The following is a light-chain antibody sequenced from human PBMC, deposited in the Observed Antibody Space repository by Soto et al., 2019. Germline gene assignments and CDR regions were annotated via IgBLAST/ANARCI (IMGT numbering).Light chain of an antibody. CDR1: QRISTW. Sequence: DIEMTQSPSTLSASVGDRVTITCRASQRISTWLAWYQQKPGKAPKLLIYKASSLEGGVPSRFSGSGSGTAFTLTIRSMQPDDFATYYCEQYNDYSLWTFGQGTKVEIK. CDR3: EQYNDYSLWT. CDR2: KAS. V-gene: IGKV1-5*03. J-gene: IGKJ1*01.